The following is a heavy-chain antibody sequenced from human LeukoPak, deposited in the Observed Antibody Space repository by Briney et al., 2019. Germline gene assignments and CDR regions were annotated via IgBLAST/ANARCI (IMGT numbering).Heavy chain of an antibody. J-gene: IGHJ3*02. CDR3: ARFITMARDDAFDI. CDR1: GGSISGYY. D-gene: IGHD3-10*01. Sequence: SETLSLTCSVSGGSISGYYWSWIRQPPGKGLEWIGFIYDSGSTNYNSSLKSRVTISVDTSKNQFSLKLSSVTAADTAVYYCARFITMARDDAFDIWGHGTMVTVSS. CDR2: IYDSGST. V-gene: IGHV4-59*01.